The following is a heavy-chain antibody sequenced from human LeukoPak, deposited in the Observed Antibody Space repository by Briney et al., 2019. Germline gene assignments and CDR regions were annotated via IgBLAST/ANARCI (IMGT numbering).Heavy chain of an antibody. CDR2: ISKGGSNQ. Sequence: PGRSLRLSCAASGFTFSSYGMHWVRQAPGKGLEWVAVISKGGSNQYYADSVKGRFTISRDNSKNTLYLQMSSLRGDDTALYYCARDHPTVTDAFDIWGQGTMVTVFS. CDR3: ARDHPTVTDAFDI. V-gene: IGHV3-30*03. D-gene: IGHD4-17*01. CDR1: GFTFSSYG. J-gene: IGHJ3*02.